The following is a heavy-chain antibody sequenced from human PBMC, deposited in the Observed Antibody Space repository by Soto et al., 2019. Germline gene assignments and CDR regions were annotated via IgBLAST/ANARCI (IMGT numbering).Heavy chain of an antibody. D-gene: IGHD2-8*01. CDR3: ASHKIVLMVYAT. Sequence: QLQLQESGPGLVKPSETLSLTCTVSGGSISSSSYYWGWIRQPPGKGLEWIGSIYYSGSTYYNPSLKSRVTISVDTSKNQFSLKLSSVTAADTAVYYCASHKIVLMVYATWGQGTLVTVSS. V-gene: IGHV4-39*01. J-gene: IGHJ4*02. CDR2: IYYSGST. CDR1: GGSISSSSYY.